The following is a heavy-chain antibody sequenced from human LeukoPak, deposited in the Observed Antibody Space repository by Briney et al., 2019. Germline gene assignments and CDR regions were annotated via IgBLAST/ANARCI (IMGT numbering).Heavy chain of an antibody. J-gene: IGHJ6*02. CDR3: AREDPQTTVPEGLDV. V-gene: IGHV4-59*01. D-gene: IGHD4-17*01. CDR2: IYYSGTT. CDR1: GGSISSYY. Sequence: KSSETLSLTCTVSGGSISSYYWSWLRHSPGKGLEWIGYIYYSGTTNYNPSLKSRVTISVDTSKNQFSLKLTSVTAADTAVYYCAREDPQTTVPEGLDVWGQGTTVTVSS.